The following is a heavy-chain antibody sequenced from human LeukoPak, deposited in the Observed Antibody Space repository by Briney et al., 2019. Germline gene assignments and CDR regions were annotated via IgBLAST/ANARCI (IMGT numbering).Heavy chain of an antibody. D-gene: IGHD3-22*01. Sequence: GRSLRLSCAVFGFTFSTYWMAWVRQTPGKGLEWVANIKQDGSDKYYVDSVKGRFTISRDNAKNSLYLQMNGLRAEDTALYYCARGGHYSDSGGYYHDAFDSGAEGQWSPSLQ. V-gene: IGHV3-7*04. CDR1: GFTFSTYW. J-gene: IGHJ3*01. CDR2: IKQDGSDK. CDR3: ARGGHYSDSGGYYHDAFDS.